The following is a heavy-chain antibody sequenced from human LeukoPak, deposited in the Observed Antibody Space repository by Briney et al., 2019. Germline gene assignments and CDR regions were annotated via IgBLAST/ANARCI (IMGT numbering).Heavy chain of an antibody. CDR1: GGSISSRSYY. CDR2: IYTSGST. J-gene: IGHJ4*02. V-gene: IGHV4-61*02. CDR3: ARDLKIFGVVAVDY. D-gene: IGHD3-3*01. Sequence: PSQTLSLTCTVSGGSISSRSYYWGWIRQPAGKGLEWIGRIYTSGSTNYNPSLKSRVNISVDTSKNQCSLKLSSVTAADTAVYYCARDLKIFGVVAVDYWGQGTLVTVSS.